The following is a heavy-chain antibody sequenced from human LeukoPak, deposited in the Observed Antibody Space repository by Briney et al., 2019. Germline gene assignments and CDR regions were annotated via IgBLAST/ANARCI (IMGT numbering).Heavy chain of an antibody. D-gene: IGHD2-2*01. CDR2: ISGSGGST. CDR1: GFTFSSYG. Sequence: PGGSLRLSCAASGFTFSSYGMSWVRQAPGKGLEWVSAISGSGGSTYYADSVKGRFTISRDNSKNTLYLQMNSLRAEDTALFYCAKAVVVVPAATPFDYWGLGTLVTVSS. J-gene: IGHJ4*02. V-gene: IGHV3-23*01. CDR3: AKAVVVVPAATPFDY.